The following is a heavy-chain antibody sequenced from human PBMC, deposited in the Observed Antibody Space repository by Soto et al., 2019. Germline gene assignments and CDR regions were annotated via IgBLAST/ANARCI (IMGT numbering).Heavy chain of an antibody. V-gene: IGHV3-30*18. CDR3: AKDRQDGYGANRLYGMDV. CDR1: GFTFSSYG. CDR2: ISHDGSNK. Sequence: QVQLVESGGGVVQPGRSLRLSCAASGFTFSSYGIHWVRQAPGKGLEGVATISHDGSNKYYVGSVKGRFTISRDNSKNTLYLQMNSLRAEDTAVYYCAKDRQDGYGANRLYGMDVWGQGTTVTVSS. D-gene: IGHD4-17*01. J-gene: IGHJ6*02.